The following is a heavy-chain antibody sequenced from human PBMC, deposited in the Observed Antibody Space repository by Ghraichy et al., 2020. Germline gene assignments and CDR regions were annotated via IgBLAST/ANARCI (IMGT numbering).Heavy chain of an antibody. Sequence: SGPTLVKPTQTLTLTCTFSGFSLSTSGMCVSWIRQPPGKALEWLALIDWDDDKYYSTSLKTRLTISKDTSKNQVVLTMTNMDPVDTATYYCARMSFCSGWYGDAFDIWGQGTMVTFSS. D-gene: IGHD6-19*01. CDR3: ARMSFCSGWYGDAFDI. J-gene: IGHJ3*02. V-gene: IGHV2-70*01. CDR1: GFSLSTSGMC. CDR2: IDWDDDK.